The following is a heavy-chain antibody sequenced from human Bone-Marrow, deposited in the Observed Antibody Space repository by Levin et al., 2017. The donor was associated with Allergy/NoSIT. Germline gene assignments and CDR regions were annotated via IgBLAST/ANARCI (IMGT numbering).Heavy chain of an antibody. CDR1: GASINRRNYY. CDR2: ISYSGTA. V-gene: IGHV4-31*03. J-gene: IGHJ4*02. D-gene: IGHD2-15*01. CDR3: ATPAILPGNPLGY. Sequence: SETLSLTCTFSGASINRRNYYWTWIRQHPGKGLEWIGYISYSGTASYNPSLKTRPTISMDRPRNQFSLRLTSVTAADTAVYYCATPAILPGNPLGYWGQGILVSVSS.